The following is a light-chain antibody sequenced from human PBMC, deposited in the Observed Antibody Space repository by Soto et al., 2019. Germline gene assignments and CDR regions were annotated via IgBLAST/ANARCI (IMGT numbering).Light chain of an antibody. V-gene: IGKV3-20*01. CDR2: GAS. J-gene: IGKJ5*01. Sequence: EIVLTQSPGTLSLSPGERATLSCRASQSVSSSYLAWYQQKPGQAPRLLIYGASSRATGIPDRFSGSGSGTHFTLTISRLEPEDFAVYYGRKYDSSPITFGQGTRLEIK. CDR1: QSVSSSY. CDR3: RKYDSSPIT.